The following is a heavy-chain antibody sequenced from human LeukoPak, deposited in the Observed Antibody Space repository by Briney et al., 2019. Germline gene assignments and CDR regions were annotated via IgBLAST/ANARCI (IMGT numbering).Heavy chain of an antibody. D-gene: IGHD6-19*01. CDR1: GFTVSSSS. V-gene: IGHV3-66*01. J-gene: IGHJ6*02. CDR2: ISSDGNT. CDR3: ARGQEQFSSPWQWGPRRKNFYYYGMDV. Sequence: GGSLRLSCAASGFTVSSSSMNWVRLGPGKGLEWVSVISSDGNTYYADAVKGRFTISRDNSRNTLSLQMHGLRADDTAVYYCARGQEQFSSPWQWGPRRKNFYYYGMDVWGQGTTVTVSS.